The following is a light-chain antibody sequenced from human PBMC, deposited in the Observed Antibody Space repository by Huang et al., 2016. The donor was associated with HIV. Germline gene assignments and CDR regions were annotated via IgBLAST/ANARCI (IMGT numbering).Light chain of an antibody. CDR3: QQYNNWPPRIT. CDR1: QSVSSN. J-gene: IGKJ5*01. Sequence: EIVMTQSTATLSVSPGERATLSCRASQSVSSNLAWYQQKPGQAPRLLIYGASTRATGIPDRFSGSGSGKEFTLTISSLQSEDFAVYYCQQYNNWPPRITFGQGTRLEIK. V-gene: IGKV3-15*01. CDR2: GAS.